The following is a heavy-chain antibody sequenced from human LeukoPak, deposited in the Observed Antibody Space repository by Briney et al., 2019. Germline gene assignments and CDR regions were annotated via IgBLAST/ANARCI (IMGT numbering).Heavy chain of an antibody. CDR1: GDSISSGTYY. CDR2: MYYSGIT. D-gene: IGHD3-22*01. CDR3: ARDYYDTTGGSRFDP. J-gene: IGHJ5*02. Sequence: SETLSLTCTVSGDSISSGTYYWSWIRQHPGKGLEWIGYMYYSGITSYNPSFKSRVTISADTSKNQLSLELSSVTAADTAVYYCARDYYDTTGGSRFDPWGQGTLVTVSS. V-gene: IGHV4-31*03.